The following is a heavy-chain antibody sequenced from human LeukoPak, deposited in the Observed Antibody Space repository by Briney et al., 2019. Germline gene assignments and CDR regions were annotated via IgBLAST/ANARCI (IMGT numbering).Heavy chain of an antibody. D-gene: IGHD5-12*01. CDR3: AREIDTIVATIKGRDYYYGMDV. J-gene: IGHJ6*02. V-gene: IGHV6-1*01. Sequence: SQTLSLTCAISGDSDSSNSAAWNWIRQSPSRGLEWLESTYYRSKWYNDYAVSVKSRITINPDTSKNQFSLQLNSVTPEDTAVYYCAREIDTIVATIKGRDYYYGMDVWGQGTTVTVSS. CDR1: GDSDSSNSAA. CDR2: TYYRSKWYN.